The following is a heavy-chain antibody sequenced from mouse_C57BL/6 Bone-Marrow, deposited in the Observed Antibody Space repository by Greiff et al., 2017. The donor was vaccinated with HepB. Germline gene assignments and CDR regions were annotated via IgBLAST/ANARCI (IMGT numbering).Heavy chain of an antibody. CDR2: IRSKSNNYAT. J-gene: IGHJ4*01. CDR3: VRRTAMDY. V-gene: IGHV10-1*01. Sequence: KGLEWVARIRSKSNNYATYYADSVKDRFTISRDDSESMLYLQMNNLKTEDTAMYYCVRRTAMDYCGQGTSVTVAS.